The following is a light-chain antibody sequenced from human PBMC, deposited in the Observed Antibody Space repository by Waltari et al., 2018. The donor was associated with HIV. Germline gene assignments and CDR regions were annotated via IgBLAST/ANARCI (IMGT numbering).Light chain of an antibody. CDR3: QSYDSSNQWV. Sequence: NFMLAQPHSVSGSPGKTVTMSCTRSSGSIASNFVQWYQQRPDSSPTLVIYEDNQRPSGVPDRFSGSIDSSSNSASLTISGLKTEDEADYYCQSYDSSNQWVFGGGTKLTVL. J-gene: IGLJ3*02. V-gene: IGLV6-57*01. CDR2: EDN. CDR1: SGSIASNF.